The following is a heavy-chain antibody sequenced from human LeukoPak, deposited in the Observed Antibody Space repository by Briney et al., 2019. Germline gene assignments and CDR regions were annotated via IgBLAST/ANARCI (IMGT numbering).Heavy chain of an antibody. CDR2: VHYDGRDT. CDR1: GFTFSSYG. J-gene: IGHJ4*02. D-gene: IGHD1-7*01. CDR3: AKEELSGLFDY. V-gene: IGHV3-30*02. Sequence: GGSLRLSCAASGFTFSSYGMHWVRQAPGKGPEWVAFVHYDGRDTNYADSVQGRFIISRDNSKYTLYLQMNRLTVDDTGVYYCAKEELSGLFDYWGQGAQVTVSS.